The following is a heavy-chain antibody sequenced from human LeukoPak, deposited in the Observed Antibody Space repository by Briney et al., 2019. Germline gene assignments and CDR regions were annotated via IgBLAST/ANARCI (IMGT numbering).Heavy chain of an antibody. Sequence: GGSLRLSCAASRFTFSSYGMHWVRQAPGKGLEWVAVISYDGSNKYYADSVKGRFTISRDNSKNTLYLQMNSLRAEDTAVYYCARDHDSSGYYYFDYWGQGTLVTVSS. CDR3: ARDHDSSGYYYFDY. D-gene: IGHD3-22*01. V-gene: IGHV3-30*19. CDR1: RFTFSSYG. CDR2: ISYDGSNK. J-gene: IGHJ4*02.